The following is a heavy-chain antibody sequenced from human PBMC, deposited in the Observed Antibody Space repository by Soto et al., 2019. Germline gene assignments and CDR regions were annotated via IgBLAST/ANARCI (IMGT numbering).Heavy chain of an antibody. Sequence: SQTLSLTCAISGDSVSSNTASWNWIRQSPSRGLEWLGRTYFRTKWYNDYAVSVKSRIIINPDTSNNQFSLQLNSVTPEDTAVYFCAKGDNLGPKTGYAFDPWGQGIMVTVSS. CDR3: AKGDNLGPKTGYAFDP. J-gene: IGHJ5*02. V-gene: IGHV6-1*01. CDR1: GDSVSSNTAS. CDR2: TYFRTKWYN. D-gene: IGHD5-12*01.